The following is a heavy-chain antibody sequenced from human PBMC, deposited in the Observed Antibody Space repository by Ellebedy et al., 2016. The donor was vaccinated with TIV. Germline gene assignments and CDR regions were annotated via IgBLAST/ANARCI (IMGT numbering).Heavy chain of an antibody. V-gene: IGHV3-23*01. CDR2: ISGSGGST. CDR3: ARKSPYDMDV. J-gene: IGHJ6*02. CDR1: GFTFISYA. Sequence: GESLKISXAASGFTFISYAMTWVRQAPGKGLEWVSTISGSGGSTYSAHSVKGRFTISRDNSKNTLYLQMESLRPEDTAIYYCARKSPYDMDVWGQGTTVTVSS.